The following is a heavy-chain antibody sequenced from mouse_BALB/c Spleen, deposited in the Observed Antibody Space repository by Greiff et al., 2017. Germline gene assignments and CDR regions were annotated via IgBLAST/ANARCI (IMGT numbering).Heavy chain of an antibody. J-gene: IGHJ4*01. CDR1: GYTFTSYW. CDR2: INPSTGYT. V-gene: IGHV1-7*01. CDR3: TRSDGFYAMDY. D-gene: IGHD2-3*01. Sequence: VQLQESGAELAKPGASVKMSCKASGYTFTSYWMHWVKQRPGQGLEWIGYINPSTGYTEYNQKFKDKATLTADKSSSTAYMQLSSPTSEDSAVYYCTRSDGFYAMDYWGQGTSVTVSS.